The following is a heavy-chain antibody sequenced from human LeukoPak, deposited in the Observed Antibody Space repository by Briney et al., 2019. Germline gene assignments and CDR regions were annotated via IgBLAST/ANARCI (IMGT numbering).Heavy chain of an antibody. CDR3: ARDSSSVVVVAAIDY. CDR1: GGSFSGYYW. Sequence: ETLSLTCAVYGGSFSGYYWMHWVRQAPGKGLVWVSRINSDGSSTSYADSVKGRFTISRDNAKNTLYLQMNSLRAEDTAVYYCARDSSSVVVVAAIDYWGQGTLVTVSS. J-gene: IGHJ4*02. V-gene: IGHV3-74*01. D-gene: IGHD2-15*01. CDR2: INSDGSST.